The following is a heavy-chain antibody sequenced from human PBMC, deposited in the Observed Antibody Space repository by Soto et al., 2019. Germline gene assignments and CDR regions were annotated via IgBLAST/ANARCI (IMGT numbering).Heavy chain of an antibody. CDR1: GYSFTSYW. CDR3: ASLLQSMEL. V-gene: IGHV5-10-1*01. Sequence: PGESLKISCKGSGYSFTSYWLSWVRQIPGKGLEWMGRIDSSASYTHDNPSFQGHVNISADKSINTAYLQWSSLKASDTAMYYCASLLQSMELWSQGTTVTVSS. J-gene: IGHJ6*02. CDR2: IDSSASYT.